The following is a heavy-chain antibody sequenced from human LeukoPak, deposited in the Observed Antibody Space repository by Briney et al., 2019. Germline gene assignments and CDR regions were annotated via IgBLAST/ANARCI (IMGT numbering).Heavy chain of an antibody. CDR2: INPSGGST. D-gene: IGHD2-2*01. CDR3: ARDRCSSTSCLSNWFDP. Sequence: ASVKVSCKASGYTFTSYGISWVRQAPGQGLEWMGIINPSGGSTSYAQKFQGRVTMTRDTSTSTVYMELSSLRSEDTAVYYCARDRCSSTSCLSNWFDPWGQGTLVTVSS. CDR1: GYTFTSYG. J-gene: IGHJ5*02. V-gene: IGHV1-46*01.